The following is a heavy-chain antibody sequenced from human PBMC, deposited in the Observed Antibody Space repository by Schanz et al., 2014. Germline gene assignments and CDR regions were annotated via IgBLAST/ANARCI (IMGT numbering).Heavy chain of an antibody. CDR2: IWYNGSNK. V-gene: IGHV3-33*03. J-gene: IGHJ4*02. CDR3: AKVAPAATYLDS. D-gene: IGHD2-2*01. CDR1: GFTFISYD. Sequence: QVELVESGGGVVQPGRSLRLSCVASGFTFISYDIHWVRQAPGKGLEWVAVIWYNGSNKYYADSVRGRFTISRDNAKNSLFLQMNSLSAEDTAVYYCAKVAPAATYLDSWGLGTLVTVSS.